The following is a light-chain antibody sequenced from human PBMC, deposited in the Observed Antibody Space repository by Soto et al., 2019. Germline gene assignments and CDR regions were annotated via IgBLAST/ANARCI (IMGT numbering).Light chain of an antibody. V-gene: IGKV3-20*01. CDR2: GVS. Sequence: EIVLTQSPGTLSLSPGERATLSCRASQSVGSTYLAWYQQKPGQAPKLLIYGVSSRATGIPDRFSGSGSGTDFTITISRLEPEDFAVYYCQQYATSPLTFGPGTKVDI. CDR1: QSVGSTY. CDR3: QQYATSPLT. J-gene: IGKJ3*01.